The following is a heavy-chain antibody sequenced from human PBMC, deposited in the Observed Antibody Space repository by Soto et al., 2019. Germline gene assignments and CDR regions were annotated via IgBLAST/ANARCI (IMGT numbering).Heavy chain of an antibody. CDR2: INHSGST. V-gene: IGHV4-34*01. CDR3: ARGSRRSMVRGVSSRFNWFDP. Sequence: KSSETLSLTCAVYGGSFSGYYWSWIRQPPGKGLEWIGEINHSGSTNYNPSLKSRVTISVDTSKNQFSLKLSSVTAADTAVYYCARGSRRSMVRGVSSRFNWFDPWGQGTLVTVSS. J-gene: IGHJ5*02. D-gene: IGHD3-10*01. CDR1: GGSFSGYY.